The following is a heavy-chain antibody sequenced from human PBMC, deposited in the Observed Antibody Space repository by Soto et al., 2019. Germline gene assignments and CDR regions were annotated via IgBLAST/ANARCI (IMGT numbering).Heavy chain of an antibody. Sequence: QVQLVESGGGVVQPGRSLRLSCAASGFTFSSYAMHWVRQAPGKGLEWVAVKSYDGSNKYYADSVKGRFTISRDNSKNTLYLQMNSLRAEDTAVYYCARVPSSSGRAHFDYWGQGTLVTVSS. CDR1: GFTFSSYA. J-gene: IGHJ4*02. CDR2: KSYDGSNK. CDR3: ARVPSSSGRAHFDY. V-gene: IGHV3-30-3*01. D-gene: IGHD2-15*01.